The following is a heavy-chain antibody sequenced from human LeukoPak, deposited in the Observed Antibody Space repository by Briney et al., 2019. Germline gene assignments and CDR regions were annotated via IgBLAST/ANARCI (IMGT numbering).Heavy chain of an antibody. CDR2: INTNTGNP. Sequence: ASVKVSCKASGYSFTSYAMNWVRQAPGQGLEWMGWINTNTGNPTYAQGSTGRFVFSLDTSVSTAYLQISSLKAEDTAVYYCARDRALASKNWFDPWGQGTLVTVSS. CDR3: ARDRALASKNWFDP. D-gene: IGHD3-10*01. CDR1: GYSFTSYA. V-gene: IGHV7-4-1*02. J-gene: IGHJ5*02.